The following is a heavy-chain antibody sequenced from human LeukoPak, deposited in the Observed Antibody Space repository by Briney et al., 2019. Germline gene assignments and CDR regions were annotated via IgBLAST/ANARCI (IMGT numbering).Heavy chain of an antibody. Sequence: SETLSLTCTVSGGSISSYYWSWIRQPPGKGLEWIGYIYYSGSTNYNPSLKSRVTTSVDTSKNQFSLKLSSVTAADTAVYYCAGGVVAALDFDYWGQGTLVTVSS. CDR1: GGSISSYY. CDR2: IYYSGST. J-gene: IGHJ4*02. D-gene: IGHD2-15*01. CDR3: AGGVVAALDFDY. V-gene: IGHV4-59*01.